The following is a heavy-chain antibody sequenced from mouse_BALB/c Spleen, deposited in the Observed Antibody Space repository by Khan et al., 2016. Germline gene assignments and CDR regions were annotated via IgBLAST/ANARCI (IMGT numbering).Heavy chain of an antibody. V-gene: IGHV5-4*02. CDR2: ISDGGDYP. J-gene: IGHJ4*01. CDR1: GFTFSDYY. Sequence: EVELVESGGGLVKPGGSLKLSCAASGFTFSDYYMYWVRQTPEKRLEWVATISDGGDYPYYPDSVKGRFTISRDNAKNNLYLQMSSLKSEDTAMYYCARDGPYAMDYWGQGTSVTVSS. CDR3: ARDGPYAMDY.